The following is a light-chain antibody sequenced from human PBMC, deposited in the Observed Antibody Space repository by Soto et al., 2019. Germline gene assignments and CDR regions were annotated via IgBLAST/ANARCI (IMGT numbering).Light chain of an antibody. J-gene: IGKJ1*01. V-gene: IGKV1-9*01. CDR2: GVS. CDR1: QAISSF. Sequence: DIQLTQSPSFLSASVGDRVTITCRASQAISSFVAWYQQKPGKAPMLLIYGVSTLQSGVPSRFSGSGSGTEFTLTISSLQPEDFATYHCQQLNSYPLTFGQGTKVEI. CDR3: QQLNSYPLT.